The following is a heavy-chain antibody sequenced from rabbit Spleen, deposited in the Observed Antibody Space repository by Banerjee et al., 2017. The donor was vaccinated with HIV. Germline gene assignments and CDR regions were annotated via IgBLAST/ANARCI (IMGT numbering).Heavy chain of an antibody. CDR1: GVSFSSNHY. Sequence: QSLEESGGDLVKPGASLTLTCTASGVSFSSNHYMCWVRQAPGKGLEWIACIEGGYSAFSYFASWAKGRFTISKTSSTTVTLQMTSLTAADTATYFCARNYVNAFDPWGQGTLVTVS. CDR2: IEGGYSAFS. V-gene: IGHV1S40*01. D-gene: IGHD1-1*01. J-gene: IGHJ2*01. CDR3: ARNYVNAFDP.